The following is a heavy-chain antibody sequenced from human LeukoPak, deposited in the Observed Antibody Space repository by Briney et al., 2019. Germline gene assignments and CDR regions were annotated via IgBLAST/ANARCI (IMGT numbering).Heavy chain of an antibody. CDR1: GYTFTSYY. Sequence: ASVKVSCKASGYTFTSYYMHWVRQAPVQGLEWMGIVNPSGGSTSYAQKFQGRVTMTRDTSTSTVYMELSSLRSEDTAVYYCAREYYYDSSGYSPGNPFDYWGQGTLVTVSS. J-gene: IGHJ4*02. CDR3: AREYYYDSSGYSPGNPFDY. CDR2: VNPSGGST. D-gene: IGHD3-22*01. V-gene: IGHV1-46*01.